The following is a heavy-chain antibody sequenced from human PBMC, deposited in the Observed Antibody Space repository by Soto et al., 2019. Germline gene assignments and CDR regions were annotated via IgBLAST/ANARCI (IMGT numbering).Heavy chain of an antibody. V-gene: IGHV4-34*01. D-gene: IGHD6-13*01. Sequence: SETLSLTCATYAGSFSGYYWTWIRQPPGKGLEWIGEINDSGGTDYNPSLKSRVTISLDTSKNQLSLKLSSVTAADTPVYYCARGRKGFSSSCYVDWGQGTLVTVSS. J-gene: IGHJ4*02. CDR2: INDSGGT. CDR3: ARGRKGFSSSCYVD. CDR1: AGSFSGYY.